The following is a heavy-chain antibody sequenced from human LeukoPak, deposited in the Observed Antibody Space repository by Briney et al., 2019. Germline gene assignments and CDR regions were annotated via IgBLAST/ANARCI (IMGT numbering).Heavy chain of an antibody. CDR1: GYTFTGYY. CDR3: ARDSYYYDSSDDY. D-gene: IGHD3-22*01. J-gene: IGHJ4*02. CDR2: INPNSGGT. V-gene: IGHV1-2*02. Sequence: GASVKVSCKASGYTFTGYYMHWVRQAPGQGLEWMGWINPNSGGTNYAQKFQGRVTMTRDTSINTAYMELSRLRSDDTAVYYCARDSYYYDSSDDYWGQGTLVTVSS.